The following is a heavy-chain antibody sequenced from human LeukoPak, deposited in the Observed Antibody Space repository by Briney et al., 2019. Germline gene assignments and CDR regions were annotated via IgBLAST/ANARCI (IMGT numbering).Heavy chain of an antibody. D-gene: IGHD6-6*01. V-gene: IGHV4-59*01. Sequence: PSETLSLTCTVSGGXISSYYWSWIRQPPGKGLEWLGDIYYSGSTNYNPSLKSRVNISVDTSKNQFSPKLSSVTAADTAVYYCAREDSSAYYYYGMDVWGQGTTVTVSS. CDR3: AREDSSAYYYYGMDV. J-gene: IGHJ6*02. CDR1: GGXISSYY. CDR2: IYYSGST.